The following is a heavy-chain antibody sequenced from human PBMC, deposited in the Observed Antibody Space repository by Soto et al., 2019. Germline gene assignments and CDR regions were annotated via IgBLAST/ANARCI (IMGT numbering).Heavy chain of an antibody. Sequence: ASETLSLTCAVYGGSFSGYYWSWIRQPPGKGLEWIGEINHSGSTNYNPSLKSRVTISVDTSKNQFSLKLSSVTAADTAVYYCATEWGRDGYNFHYWGQGTLVTVSS. CDR2: INHSGST. D-gene: IGHD3-16*01. CDR1: GGSFSGYY. J-gene: IGHJ4*02. CDR3: ATEWGRDGYNFHY. V-gene: IGHV4-34*01.